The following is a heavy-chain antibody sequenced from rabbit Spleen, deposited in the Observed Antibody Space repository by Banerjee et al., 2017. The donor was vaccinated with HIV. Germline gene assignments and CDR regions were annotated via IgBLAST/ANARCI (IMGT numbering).Heavy chain of an antibody. CDR3: ARDLASVVGWNFNL. V-gene: IGHV1S40*01. CDR2: INTYTARP. CDR1: GFSFSSSDY. J-gene: IGHJ4*01. D-gene: IGHD3-1*01. Sequence: QSLEESGGDLVQPEGSLTLTCTASGFSFSSSDYMCWVRQAPGKGLQWIACINTYTARPVYATWAKGRFTISRTSSTTVTLQMTSLTAADTATYFCARDLASVVGWNFNLWGQGTLVTVS.